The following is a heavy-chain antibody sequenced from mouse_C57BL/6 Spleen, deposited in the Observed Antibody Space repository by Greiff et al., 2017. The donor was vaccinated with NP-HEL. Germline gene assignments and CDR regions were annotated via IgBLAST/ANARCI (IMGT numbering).Heavy chain of an antibody. CDR3: ARGSNEAWFAY. CDR1: GYTFTDYY. D-gene: IGHD2-5*01. J-gene: IGHJ3*01. V-gene: IGHV1-19*01. Sequence: VQLQQSGPVLVKPGASVKMSCKASGYTFTDYYMNWVKQSHGKSLEWIGVINPYNGGTSYNQKFKGKATLTVDKSSSTAYMELNSLTSEYSAVYYCARGSNEAWFAYWGQGTLVTVSA. CDR2: INPYNGGT.